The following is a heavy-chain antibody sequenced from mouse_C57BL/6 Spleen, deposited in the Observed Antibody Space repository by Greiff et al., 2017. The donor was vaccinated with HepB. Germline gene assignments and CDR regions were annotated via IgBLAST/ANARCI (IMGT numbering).Heavy chain of an antibody. V-gene: IGHV1-66*01. CDR2: IYPGSGNT. CDR1: GYSFTSYY. CDR3: ARSRYYFDY. Sequence: QVQLQHSGPELVKPGASVKISCKASGYSFTSYYIHWVKQRPGQGLEWIGWIYPGSGNTKYNEKFKGKATLTADTSSSTAYMQLSSLTSEDSAVYYCARSRYYFDYWGQGTTLTVSS. J-gene: IGHJ2*01.